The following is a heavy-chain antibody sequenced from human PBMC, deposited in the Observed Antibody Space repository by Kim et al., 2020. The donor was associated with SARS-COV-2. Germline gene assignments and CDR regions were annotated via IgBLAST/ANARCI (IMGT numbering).Heavy chain of an antibody. V-gene: IGHV6-1*01. CDR2: TYYRSKWYN. D-gene: IGHD2-15*01. CDR3: ARDGPPDCSGGSCYSGWFDP. J-gene: IGHJ5*02. CDR1: GDSVSSNSAA. Sequence: SQTLSLTCAISGDSVSSNSAAWNWIRQSPSRGLEWLGRTYYRSKWYNDYAVSVKSRITINPDTSKNQFSLQLNSVTPEDTAVYYCARDGPPDCSGGSCYSGWFDPWGQGTLVTVSS.